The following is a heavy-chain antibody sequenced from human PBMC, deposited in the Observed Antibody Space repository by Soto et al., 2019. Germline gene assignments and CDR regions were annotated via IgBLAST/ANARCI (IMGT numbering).Heavy chain of an antibody. D-gene: IGHD2-15*01. Sequence: QVHLVESGGGVVQPGRTLRLSCAASGCTFSSSSMHWVRQAPGQGLEWVAVIAYDGTNKYYADSVKGRFTISRDNSNKRYLQRNSVRGEDTPVYYCARERVEYGDYSFYGLDVVCQGTTVTVAS. CDR3: ARERVEYGDYSFYGLDV. J-gene: IGHJ6*02. CDR2: IAYDGTNK. CDR1: GCTFSSSS. V-gene: IGHV3-30-3*01.